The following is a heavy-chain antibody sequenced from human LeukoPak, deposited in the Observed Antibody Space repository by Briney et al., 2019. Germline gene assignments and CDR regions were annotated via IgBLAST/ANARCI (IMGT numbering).Heavy chain of an antibody. Sequence: SETLSLTCTVSGGSISSSSYYWGWIRQPPGKGLEWIGSIYYSGSTYYNPSLKSRVTISVDTSKNQFSLKLSSVTAADTAVYYCARDWGRYDSGGLDYWGQGTLVTVSS. CDR1: GGSISSSSYY. V-gene: IGHV4-39*07. J-gene: IGHJ4*02. D-gene: IGHD3-22*01. CDR2: IYYSGST. CDR3: ARDWGRYDSGGLDY.